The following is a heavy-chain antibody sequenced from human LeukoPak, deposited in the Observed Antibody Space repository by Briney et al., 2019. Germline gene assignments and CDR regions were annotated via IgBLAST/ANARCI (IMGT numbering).Heavy chain of an antibody. CDR2: INHSGST. J-gene: IGHJ4*02. V-gene: IGHV4-34*01. D-gene: IGHD6-6*01. CDR1: GGSFSGYY. CDR3: ARAEREGIAARSVFDY. Sequence: PSETLSLTCAVYGGSFSGYYWSWIRQPPGKGLEWIGEINHSGSTNYNPSLKSRVTISVDTSKNQFSLKLSSVTAADTAVYYCARAEREGIAARSVFDYWGQGTLVTVSS.